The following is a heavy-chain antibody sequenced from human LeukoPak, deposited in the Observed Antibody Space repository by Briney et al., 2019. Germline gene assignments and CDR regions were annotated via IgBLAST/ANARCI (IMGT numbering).Heavy chain of an antibody. CDR2: ISSSSSYI. V-gene: IGHV3-21*01. J-gene: IGHJ4*02. Sequence: KSGGSLRLSGAASGFTFSSYSMNWVRQAPGKGLEWVSSISSSSSYIYYADSVKGRFTISRDNAKNSLYLQMNSLRAEDTAVYYCAPGGVVVAATPDPFDYWGQGTLVTVSS. D-gene: IGHD2-15*01. CDR1: GFTFSSYS. CDR3: APGGVVVAATPDPFDY.